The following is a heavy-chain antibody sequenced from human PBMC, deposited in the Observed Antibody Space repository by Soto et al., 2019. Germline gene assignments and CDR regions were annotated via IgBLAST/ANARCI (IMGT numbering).Heavy chain of an antibody. Sequence: SETLSLTCTVSGGSISSSSYYWGWIRQPSGKGLEWIGSIYYSGSTYYNPSLKSRVTISVDTSKNQFSLKLSSVTAADTAVYYCARGNIVVVPAASGGPNYFDYWGQGTLVTVSS. CDR3: ARGNIVVVPAASGGPNYFDY. CDR1: GGSISSSSYY. CDR2: IYYSGST. V-gene: IGHV4-39*01. J-gene: IGHJ4*02. D-gene: IGHD2-2*01.